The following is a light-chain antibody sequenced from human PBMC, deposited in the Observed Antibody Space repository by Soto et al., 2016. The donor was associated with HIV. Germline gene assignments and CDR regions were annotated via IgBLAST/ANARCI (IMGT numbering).Light chain of an antibody. Sequence: SYVLSQPPSLSVAPRKTARITCGGDNVGSKSVQWYQQKPGQAPVLVVYDDSDRPSGIPERFSGSNSGNTATPTISGVEAGDEADYYCQVWDVSSDLVVFGGGTKLTVL. CDR2: DDS. CDR1: NVGSKS. CDR3: QVWDVSSDLVV. V-gene: IGLV3-21*03. J-gene: IGLJ2*01.